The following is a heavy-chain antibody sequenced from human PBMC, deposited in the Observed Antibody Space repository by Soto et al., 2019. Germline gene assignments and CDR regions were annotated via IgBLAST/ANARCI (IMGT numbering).Heavy chain of an antibody. CDR1: GFTFSSYG. D-gene: IGHD3-10*01. V-gene: IGHV3-30*18. Sequence: QVQLVESGGGVVQPGRSLRLSCAASGFTFSSYGMHWVRQAPGKGLEWVAVISYDGSNKYYADSVKGRFTISRDNSKNPLYLQMSSLRAEDTAVYYCAKDGWHYGSGSLNWCDPWGQGTLVTVSS. CDR2: ISYDGSNK. CDR3: AKDGWHYGSGSLNWCDP. J-gene: IGHJ5*02.